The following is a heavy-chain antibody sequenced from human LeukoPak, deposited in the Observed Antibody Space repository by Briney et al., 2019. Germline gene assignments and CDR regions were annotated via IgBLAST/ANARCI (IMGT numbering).Heavy chain of an antibody. CDR1: GFTFSSYA. CDR2: IRGSGGST. CDR3: AKSVRRYYDSSGFDF. D-gene: IGHD3-22*01. Sequence: GGSLRLSCAASGFTFSSYAMNWVRQAPGKGLEWVSGIRGSGGSTYYTDSVKGRFTISRDNSKNTVYLQMNSLRAEDTAVYYCAKSVRRYYDSSGFDFWGQGALVTVSS. V-gene: IGHV3-23*01. J-gene: IGHJ4*02.